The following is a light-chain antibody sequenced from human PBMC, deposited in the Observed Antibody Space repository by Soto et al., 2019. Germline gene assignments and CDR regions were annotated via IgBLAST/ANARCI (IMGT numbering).Light chain of an antibody. CDR3: SSYTSLKTRV. CDR1: SGDVGPYNF. CDR2: DVI. Sequence: QSVLTQPASVSGSPGQSITISCTGTSGDVGPYNFVSWYQQHPGKVPKLIIFDVIYRPSGVSSRFSGSKSGNTASLTISDHQADDEADYYCSSYTSLKTRVFGGGTKLTVL. V-gene: IGLV2-14*03. J-gene: IGLJ3*02.